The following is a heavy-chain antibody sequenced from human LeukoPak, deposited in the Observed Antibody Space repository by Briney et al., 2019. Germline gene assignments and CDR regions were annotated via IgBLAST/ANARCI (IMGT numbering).Heavy chain of an antibody. V-gene: IGHV5-51*01. CDR3: ARPGYYDSSGYYPIDY. Sequence: GESLKISCKGSGYSFTSYWIDWVRQMPGKGLEWMGIIYPGDSDTRYSPSFQGQVTISADKSISTAYLQWSSLKASDTAMYYCARPGYYDSSGYYPIDYWGQGTLVSVSS. D-gene: IGHD3-22*01. J-gene: IGHJ4*02. CDR1: GYSFTSYW. CDR2: IYPGDSDT.